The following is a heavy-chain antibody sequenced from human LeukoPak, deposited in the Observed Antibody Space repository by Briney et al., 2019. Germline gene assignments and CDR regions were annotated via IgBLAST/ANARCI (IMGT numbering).Heavy chain of an antibody. J-gene: IGHJ4*02. CDR1: GYTFANFG. CDR3: ARTCSSSRCYMVH. Sequence: GASVKVSCKASGYTFANFGITWVRQAPGQGLEWMGWISVYNGNTNYAQNLQGRVTLTTDTSTSTAYTELRSLRSDDTALYYCARTCSSSRCYMVHWGQGTLVTVSS. D-gene: IGHD2-2*02. CDR2: ISVYNGNT. V-gene: IGHV1-18*01.